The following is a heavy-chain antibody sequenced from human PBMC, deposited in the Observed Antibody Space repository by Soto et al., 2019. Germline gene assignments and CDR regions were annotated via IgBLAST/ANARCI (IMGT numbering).Heavy chain of an antibody. D-gene: IGHD2-2*02. J-gene: IGHJ5*02. Sequence: GASVEVSCRASSHTLTTYGICLVRQAPGLGLEWMGWISVYNGNINYAQKFQGRVPMTTDASTHLAYMELRRLLSYDTAVSYCSRAGPPWHQLLYGWFKPMRQGTRVTF. CDR1: SHTLTTYG. CDR2: ISVYNGNI. V-gene: IGHV1-18*04. CDR3: SRAGPPWHQLLYGWFKP.